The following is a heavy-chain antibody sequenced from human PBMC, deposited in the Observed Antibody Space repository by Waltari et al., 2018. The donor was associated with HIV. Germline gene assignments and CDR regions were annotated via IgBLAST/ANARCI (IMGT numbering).Heavy chain of an antibody. Sequence: EVQLLQSGAAVKKPGESLKFSCKGSGYSFTSYWIGWVRQMPGKGLEWMGIIYPGDSDTRYSPSFQGQVTISADKSISTAYLQWSSLKASDTAMYYCAREARPSIAARRGAFDYWGQGTLVTVSS. CDR1: GYSFTSYW. J-gene: IGHJ4*02. D-gene: IGHD6-6*01. CDR3: AREARPSIAARRGAFDY. V-gene: IGHV5-51*01. CDR2: IYPGDSDT.